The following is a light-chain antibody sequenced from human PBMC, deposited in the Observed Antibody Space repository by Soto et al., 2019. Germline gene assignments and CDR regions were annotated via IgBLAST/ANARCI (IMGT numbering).Light chain of an antibody. V-gene: IGKV4-1*01. J-gene: IGKJ1*01. CDR3: QQYFNTPWT. CDR2: WAS. Sequence: DIIMTQSPESLAVSLGERATINCKSSQSLLYRSKNKDYLAWYQQKPGQPPRLLIYWASTRESGVSDRFSDSGSGTEFTLTVTSMQAEDVAVYYCQQYFNTPWTFGQGTKVEIK. CDR1: QSLLYRSKNKDY.